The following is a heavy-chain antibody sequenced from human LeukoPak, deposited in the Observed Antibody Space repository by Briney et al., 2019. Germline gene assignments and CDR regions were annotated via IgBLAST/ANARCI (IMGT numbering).Heavy chain of an antibody. CDR3: ARARLPYYYYYGMDV. J-gene: IGHJ6*02. Sequence: GRSLRLSCAASGFTFSSYAMHWVRQAPGKGLEWVAVISYDGSNKYYADSVKGRFTISRDNSKNTLCLQMNSLRAEDTAVYYCARARLPYYYYYGMDVWGQGTTVTVSS. CDR2: ISYDGSNK. V-gene: IGHV3-30-3*01. D-gene: IGHD6-25*01. CDR1: GFTFSSYA.